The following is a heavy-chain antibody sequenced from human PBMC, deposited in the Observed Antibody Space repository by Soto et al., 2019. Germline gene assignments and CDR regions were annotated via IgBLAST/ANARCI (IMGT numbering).Heavy chain of an antibody. CDR1: GGSVSGANYY. CDR2: MSHSGGT. D-gene: IGHD1-1*01. J-gene: IGHJ3*02. CDR3: ARVERGTATTVVDAFDI. Sequence: QVQLQQWGAGLLKPSETLSLTCAVYGGSVSGANYYWSWIRQPPGKGLEWIGEMSHSGGTHFNPSRKSRVPISVDTSTNQFSLKMSSVTAADTALYYCARVERGTATTVVDAFDIWGPGTMVTVSS. V-gene: IGHV4-34*01.